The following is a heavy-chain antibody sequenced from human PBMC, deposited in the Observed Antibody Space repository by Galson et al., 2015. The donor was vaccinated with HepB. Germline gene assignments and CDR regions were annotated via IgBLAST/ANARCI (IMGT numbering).Heavy chain of an antibody. J-gene: IGHJ6*02. V-gene: IGHV3-7*01. CDR1: GFTFSSYW. Sequence: SLRLSCAASGFTFSSYWMSWVRQAPGKGLEWVANIKQDGSEKYYVDSVKGRFTISRDNAKNSLYLQMNSLRAEDTAVYYCARDQWSYDFWSGYYMYYYYYGMDVWGQGTTVTVS. CDR2: IKQDGSEK. D-gene: IGHD3-3*01. CDR3: ARDQWSYDFWSGYYMYYYYYGMDV.